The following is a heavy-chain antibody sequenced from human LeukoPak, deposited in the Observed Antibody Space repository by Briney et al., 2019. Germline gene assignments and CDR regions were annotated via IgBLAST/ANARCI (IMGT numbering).Heavy chain of an antibody. D-gene: IGHD6-19*01. CDR1: GGSFSGYY. CDR3: AKSYSSGWDFDY. Sequence: SETLSLTCAVYGGSFSGYYWSWIRQPPGKGLEWIGEINHSGSTNYNPSLKSRVTISVDTSKNQFSLKLSSVTAADTAVYYCAKSYSSGWDFDYWGQGTLVTVSS. CDR2: INHSGST. V-gene: IGHV4-34*01. J-gene: IGHJ4*02.